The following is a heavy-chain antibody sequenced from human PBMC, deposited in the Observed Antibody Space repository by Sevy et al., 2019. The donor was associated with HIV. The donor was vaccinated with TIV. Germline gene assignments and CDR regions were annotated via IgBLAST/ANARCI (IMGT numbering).Heavy chain of an antibody. J-gene: IGHJ5*02. CDR3: AKYDYGDYVGWFDP. Sequence: ASVKVSCKASGGTFSSYGISWVRQAPGQGLEWKGGLIPSFGAANYRRNFQGRATITADESTSTAYMELSSLRSEDTAVYYCAKYDYGDYVGWFDPWGQGTLVTVSS. CDR1: GGTFSSYG. D-gene: IGHD4-17*01. CDR2: LIPSFGAA. V-gene: IGHV1-69*13.